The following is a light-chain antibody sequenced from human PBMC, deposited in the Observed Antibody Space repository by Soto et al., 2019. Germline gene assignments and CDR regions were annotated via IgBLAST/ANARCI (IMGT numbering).Light chain of an antibody. J-gene: IGKJ5*01. V-gene: IGKV2-28*01. CDR3: MQALQTPLT. Sequence: EIVMTQSPLSLYVTPGESASISCRSIQTLVHSNGNSYFDWYLQKPGQSPQLLIYLGSNRASGVPDRFSGSGSGTDFTLKISRVEAEDVGVYYCMQALQTPLTFGQGTRLEIK. CDR1: QTLVHSNGNSY. CDR2: LGS.